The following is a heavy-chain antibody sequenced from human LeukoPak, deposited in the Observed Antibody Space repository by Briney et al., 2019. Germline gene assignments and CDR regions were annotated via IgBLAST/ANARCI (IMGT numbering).Heavy chain of an antibody. CDR3: ARSNVMVVAAGFFDF. D-gene: IGHD2-15*01. V-gene: IGHV1-2*02. CDR1: GYTFTGNY. CDR2: INPNSGAT. J-gene: IGHJ3*01. Sequence: ASVKVSCKASGYTFTGNYLHWVRQAPGQGPEWMGWINPNSGATNYAQKFQGRVTMTRDTSISTAYMELSSLRSDDTAVYYCARSNVMVVAAGFFDFWGQGTMVTVSS.